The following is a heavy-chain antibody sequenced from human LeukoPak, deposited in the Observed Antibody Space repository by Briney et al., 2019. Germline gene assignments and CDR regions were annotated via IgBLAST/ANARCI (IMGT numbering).Heavy chain of an antibody. CDR3: AREGYYGSGSPPSLYFDY. CDR2: ISDNGGSK. D-gene: IGHD3-10*01. V-gene: IGHV3-23*01. J-gene: IGHJ4*02. CDR1: GFTFSTYA. Sequence: GGSLRLSCAASGFTFSTYAMSWVRQAPGKGLERVSAISDNGGSKHYADSVKGRFTISRDNSRSTLYLQMNSLRPEDTAIYYCAREGYYGSGSPPSLYFDYWGQGTLVTVSS.